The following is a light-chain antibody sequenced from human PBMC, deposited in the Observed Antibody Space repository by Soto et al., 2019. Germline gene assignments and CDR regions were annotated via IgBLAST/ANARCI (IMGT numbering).Light chain of an antibody. CDR2: GAS. CDR1: QRVRSY. V-gene: IGKV3-11*01. CDR3: QQRRNWLLS. Sequence: EVVLTQSPATLSLSPGESATLSCRASQRVRSYLAWYQQKPGQAPRLLIYGASNRATGIPARFSGSGSGTDFTLTISSLEPEDFAVYYCQQRRNWLLSFGGGTKVEIK. J-gene: IGKJ4*01.